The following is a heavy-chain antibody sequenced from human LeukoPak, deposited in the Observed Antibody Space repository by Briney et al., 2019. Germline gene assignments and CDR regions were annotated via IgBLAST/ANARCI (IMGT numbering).Heavy chain of an antibody. Sequence: ASVTVSCKVSGYTLTELSMHWVRQAPGKGLEWMGGFDPEDGETIYAQKFQGRVTMTEDTSTDTAYMELSSLRSEDTAVYYCATDLGLQDYYYFDYWGQGTLVTVSS. J-gene: IGHJ4*02. CDR1: GYTLTELS. D-gene: IGHD4/OR15-4a*01. CDR3: ATDLGLQDYYYFDY. CDR2: FDPEDGET. V-gene: IGHV1-24*01.